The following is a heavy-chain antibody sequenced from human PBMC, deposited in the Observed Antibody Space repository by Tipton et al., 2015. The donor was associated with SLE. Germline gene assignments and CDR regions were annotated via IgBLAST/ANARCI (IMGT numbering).Heavy chain of an antibody. CDR1: GGSFSGYY. CDR3: ATGHFDY. CDR2: INHSGST. Sequence: LSLTCAVYGGSFSGYYWSWIRQPPGKGLEWIGEINHSGSTNYNPSLRSRVTISVDTSKNQFSLKLSSVTAADTAVYYCATGHFDYWGQGSLVTVSS. V-gene: IGHV4-34*01. J-gene: IGHJ4*02. D-gene: IGHD1-14*01.